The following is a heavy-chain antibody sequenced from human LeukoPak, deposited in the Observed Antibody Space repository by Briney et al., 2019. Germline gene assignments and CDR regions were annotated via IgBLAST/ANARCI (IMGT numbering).Heavy chain of an antibody. CDR2: IKQDGSEK. D-gene: IGHD3-10*01. CDR3: ARADYYGSGSYFYFDY. J-gene: IGHJ4*02. Sequence: GGSLGLSCAASGFTFSSYWMSWVRQAPGKGLEWVANIKQDGSEKYYVDSVKGRFTISRDNAKNSLYLQMNSLRAEDTAVYYCARADYYGSGSYFYFDYWGQGTLSPSPQ. CDR1: GFTFSSYW. V-gene: IGHV3-7*01.